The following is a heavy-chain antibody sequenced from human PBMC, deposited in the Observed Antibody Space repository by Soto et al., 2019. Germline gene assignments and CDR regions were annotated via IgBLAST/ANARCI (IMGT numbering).Heavy chain of an antibody. V-gene: IGHV4-59*01. Sequence: SETLSLTCTVSGGSISSYYWSWIRQPPGKGLEWIGYIYYSGSTNYNPSLKSRVTISVDTSKNQFSLKLSSVTAADTAVYYCGRDRGWSDAFDIWGQGTMVTVSS. CDR2: IYYSGST. D-gene: IGHD6-19*01. CDR1: GGSISSYY. CDR3: GRDRGWSDAFDI. J-gene: IGHJ3*02.